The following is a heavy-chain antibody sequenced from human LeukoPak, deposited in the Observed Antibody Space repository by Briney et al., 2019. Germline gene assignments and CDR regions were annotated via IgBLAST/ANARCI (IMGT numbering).Heavy chain of an antibody. J-gene: IGHJ6*02. D-gene: IGHD2-2*01. CDR3: ARGDCSSTSCQGYYYYYGMDV. V-gene: IGHV3-21*01. CDR1: GFTFSSYS. CDR2: ISSSSSYI. Sequence: GGSLRLSCAASGFTFSSYSMNWVRQAPGKGLEWVSSISSSSSYIYYADSVKGRFTISRDNAKNSLYLQMNSLRAEDTAVHYCARGDCSSTSCQGYYYYYGMDVWGQGTTVTVSS.